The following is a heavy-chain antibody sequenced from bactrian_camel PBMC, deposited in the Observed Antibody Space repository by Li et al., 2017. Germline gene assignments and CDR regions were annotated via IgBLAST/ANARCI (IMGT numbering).Heavy chain of an antibody. J-gene: IGHJ4*01. D-gene: IGHD2*01. CDR1: GYISNRYW. Sequence: HVQLVESGGGSVQPGGSLKLSCAASGYISNRYWGWFRQAPGKEREGVAFIYTGAYITYYADSVRGRFTVSKGNAKNMLYLRMTNLKPEDTAVYYCALSFLWMTTSQHLEGKFYNYWGQGTQVTVS. V-gene: IGHV3S1*01. CDR3: ALSFLWMTTSQHLEGKFYNY. CDR2: IYTGAYIT.